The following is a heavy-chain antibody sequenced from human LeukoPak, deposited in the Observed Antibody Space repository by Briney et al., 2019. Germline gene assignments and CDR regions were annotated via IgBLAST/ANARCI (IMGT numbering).Heavy chain of an antibody. CDR2: IYHSGST. CDR1: GYSISSGYY. CDR3: AREGYYDFCSGYYRGNWFDP. J-gene: IGHJ5*02. D-gene: IGHD3-3*01. Sequence: KALETLSLTCTVSGYSISSGYYWGWIRQPPGKGLEWIGSIYHSGSTYYNPSLKSRVTISVDTSKNQFSLKLSSVTAADTAVYYCAREGYYDFCSGYYRGNWFDPWGQGTLVTVSS. V-gene: IGHV4-38-2*02.